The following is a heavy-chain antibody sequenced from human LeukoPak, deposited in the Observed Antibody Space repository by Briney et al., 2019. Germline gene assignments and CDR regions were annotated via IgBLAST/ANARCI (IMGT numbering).Heavy chain of an antibody. Sequence: GGSLTLSCAASGFTFSSYSMNWVRQAPGKGLEWVSSISSSSSYIYYADSLKRRFTISRDNAKNSLYLQMNSLRAEDTAVYYCARDPPRPQHLRYFDLWGRGTLVTVSS. D-gene: IGHD2-2*01. CDR3: ARDPPRPQHLRYFDL. J-gene: IGHJ2*01. V-gene: IGHV3-21*01. CDR1: GFTFSSYS. CDR2: ISSSSSYI.